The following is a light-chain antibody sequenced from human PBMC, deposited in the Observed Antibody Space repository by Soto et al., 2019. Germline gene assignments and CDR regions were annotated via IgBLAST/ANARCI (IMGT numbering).Light chain of an antibody. CDR3: QQYNSYPWT. V-gene: IGKV1-5*01. J-gene: IGKJ1*01. CDR1: RSISTG. Sequence: DIQMTQSPSTLSASVGDRVTITCRASRSISTGLAWYQQKPGKAPKLLIYDASSLESGVPSRFSGSGSGTECTLTISSLQPDDFATYYCQQYNSYPWTFGQGTKVEIK. CDR2: DAS.